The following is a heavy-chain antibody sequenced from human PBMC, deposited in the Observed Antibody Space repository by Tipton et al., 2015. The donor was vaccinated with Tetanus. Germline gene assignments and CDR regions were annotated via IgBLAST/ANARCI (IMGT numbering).Heavy chain of an antibody. CDR1: GFPFSNYA. Sequence: SLRLSCAASGFPFSNYAMSWVRQAPGRGLEWVSSISSTSRYIYYADSVKGRFTISRDNAKNSLFLQMDSLRADDTAVYYCVSGSALDYWGQGTLITVSS. V-gene: IGHV3-21*01. D-gene: IGHD6-25*01. J-gene: IGHJ4*02. CDR3: VSGSALDY. CDR2: ISSTSRYI.